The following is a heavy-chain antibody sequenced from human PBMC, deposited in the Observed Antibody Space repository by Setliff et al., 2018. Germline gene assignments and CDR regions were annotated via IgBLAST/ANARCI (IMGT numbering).Heavy chain of an antibody. J-gene: IGHJ4*02. CDR1: GYSISSGYY. Sequence: SATLSLTCTVSGYSISSGYYWGWIRQPPGKGLEWIGSIYHSESTYYNPSLKSRVTISVDTSKNQFSLKLSSVTAADTALYYCTVYNTGSSKDHYWGQGTPVTVSS. D-gene: IGHD2-8*02. V-gene: IGHV4-38-2*02. CDR3: TVYNTGSSKDHY. CDR2: IYHSEST.